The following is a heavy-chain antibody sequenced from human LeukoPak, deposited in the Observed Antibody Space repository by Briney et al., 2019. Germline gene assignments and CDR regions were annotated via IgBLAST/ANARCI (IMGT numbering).Heavy chain of an antibody. Sequence: GGSLRLSCAASRFTFSSYAMSWVRQAPGKGLEWVSAISGSGGSTYYADSVKGRFTISRDNAKNSLYLQMNSLRAEDTAVYYCARVPSSSRYHDYWGQGTLVTVSS. J-gene: IGHJ4*02. V-gene: IGHV3-23*01. CDR1: RFTFSSYA. CDR3: ARVPSSSRYHDY. CDR2: ISGSGGST. D-gene: IGHD6-6*01.